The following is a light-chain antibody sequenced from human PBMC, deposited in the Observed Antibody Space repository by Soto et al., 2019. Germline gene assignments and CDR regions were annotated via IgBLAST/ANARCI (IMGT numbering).Light chain of an antibody. J-gene: IGLJ2*01. CDR1: SSNIGINY. CDR2: RNN. Sequence: QSVLTQPPSASGTPGQRVTISCSGNSSNIGINYVYWYQQLPGTAPKLLIYRNNQRPSGVPDRFSGSKSGTSASLAISGLRSEDEADYYCAAWDDSLSAYVVFGGGTKLTVL. CDR3: AAWDDSLSAYVV. V-gene: IGLV1-47*01.